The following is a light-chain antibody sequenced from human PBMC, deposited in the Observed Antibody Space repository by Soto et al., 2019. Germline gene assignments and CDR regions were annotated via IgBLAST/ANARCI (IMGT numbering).Light chain of an antibody. J-gene: IGKJ4*01. Sequence: EILMTQAPATLSVSPGERATLSCRARQSVRSNLAWYQQKPGQAPRLLIYGASTRATGIPARFSGSGSGTEFTLTISSLQSEDFAVYYCQQYNDWPPLTFGGGTKVEI. V-gene: IGKV3-15*01. CDR1: QSVRSN. CDR3: QQYNDWPPLT. CDR2: GAS.